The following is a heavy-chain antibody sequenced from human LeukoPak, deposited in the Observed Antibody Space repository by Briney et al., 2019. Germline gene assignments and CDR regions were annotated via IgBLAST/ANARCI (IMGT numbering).Heavy chain of an antibody. J-gene: IGHJ4*02. Sequence: SMLLSCAATEFSFSSYWMHWVRQAPGKGLVWVSRIRVVVSRPSYADSVRVRFTISRDNAKTSLYLQMNSLRAEETAVYYCAREPSGSNSMDYWAQG. CDR2: IRVVVSRP. CDR1: EFSFSSYW. CDR3: AREPSGSNSMDY. V-gene: IGHV3-74*01. D-gene: IGHD6-19*01.